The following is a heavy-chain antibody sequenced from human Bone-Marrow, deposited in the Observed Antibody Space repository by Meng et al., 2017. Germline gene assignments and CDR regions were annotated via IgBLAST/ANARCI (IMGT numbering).Heavy chain of an antibody. Sequence: ASVKVSCKASGYTFTSYGISRVRQAPGQGLGGMGWISAYNGNTNYAQKLQGRVTMTTDTSTSTAYMELRSLRSDDTAVYYCARAYYDFWSGYSPHFDYWGQGTLVTVSS. CDR3: ARAYYDFWSGYSPHFDY. J-gene: IGHJ4*02. CDR2: ISAYNGNT. CDR1: GYTFTSYG. V-gene: IGHV1-18*01. D-gene: IGHD3-3*01.